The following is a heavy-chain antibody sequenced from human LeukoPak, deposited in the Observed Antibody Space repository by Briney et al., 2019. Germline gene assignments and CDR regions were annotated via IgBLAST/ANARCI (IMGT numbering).Heavy chain of an antibody. CDR1: GFTVSTNY. D-gene: IGHD1-1*01. CDR2: IYSGGNT. V-gene: IGHV3-53*01. CDR3: ARDRVNWNDVGGLFDY. J-gene: IGHJ4*02. Sequence: PGGSLRLSCAASGFTVSTNYMSRVRQAPGKGLEWVSLIYSGGNTNYADSVKGRFTISRDNSKNTLYLQMNSLSAEDTAVYYCARDRVNWNDVGGLFDYWGQGTLVTVSS.